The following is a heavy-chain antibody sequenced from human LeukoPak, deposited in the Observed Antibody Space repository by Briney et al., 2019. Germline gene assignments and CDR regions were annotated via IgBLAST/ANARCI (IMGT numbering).Heavy chain of an antibody. CDR1: GFTFSSYA. CDR3: AKGTSHVGSYGMDV. CDR2: ISGSGGST. J-gene: IGHJ6*02. V-gene: IGHV3-23*01. Sequence: GGSLRLSCAASGFTFSSYAMSWVRQAPGKGLEWVSAISGSGGSTYYADSVKGRFTISRDNSKNTLYLQMNSLRTEDTAVYYCAKGTSHVGSYGMDVWGQGTTVTASS. D-gene: IGHD1-26*01.